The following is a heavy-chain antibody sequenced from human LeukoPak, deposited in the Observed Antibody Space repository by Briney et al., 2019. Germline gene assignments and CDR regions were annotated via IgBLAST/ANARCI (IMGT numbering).Heavy chain of an antibody. Sequence: ASVKVSCKASGYTFTTYGISWVRQAPGQGPEWMGWISAYNGNTHYAQKVQGRVTMTTDTSTSTAYMELRSLRSDDTAVYYCARVLMVRGVIIYFDSWGQGTLVTVSS. V-gene: IGHV1-18*01. CDR2: ISAYNGNT. D-gene: IGHD3-10*01. CDR3: ARVLMVRGVIIYFDS. J-gene: IGHJ4*02. CDR1: GYTFTTYG.